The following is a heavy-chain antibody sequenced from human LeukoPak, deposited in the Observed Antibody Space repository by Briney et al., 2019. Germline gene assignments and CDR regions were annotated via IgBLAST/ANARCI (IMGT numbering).Heavy chain of an antibody. CDR1: GFTFDDYA. CDR2: ISWNSGSI. J-gene: IGHJ4*02. D-gene: IGHD2-2*01. CDR3: AKDSGSSTSFVHY. Sequence: GGSLRLSCAASGFTFDDYAMHWVRQAPGKGLEWVSGISWNSGSIGYADSVKGRFTISRDNAKNSLYLQMNSLRAEDTALYYCAKDSGSSTSFVHYWGQGTLVTVSS. V-gene: IGHV3-9*01.